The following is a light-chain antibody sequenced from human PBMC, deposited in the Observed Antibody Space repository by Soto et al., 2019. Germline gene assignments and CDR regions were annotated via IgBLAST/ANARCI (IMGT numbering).Light chain of an antibody. Sequence: EIVLTPSPGTLSLSPGERATLSCRASQSVSSSYLAWYQQKPGQAPRLLIYGASTRATGIPARFSGSGSGTEFTLTISNLQSEDFALYYCQHYFNWPYTFGQGTRLEIK. CDR1: QSVSSSY. V-gene: IGKV3-15*01. CDR2: GAS. J-gene: IGKJ5*01. CDR3: QHYFNWPYT.